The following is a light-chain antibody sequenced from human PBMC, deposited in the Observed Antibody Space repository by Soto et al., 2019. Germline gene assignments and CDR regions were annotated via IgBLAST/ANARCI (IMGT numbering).Light chain of an antibody. CDR3: QHYGTSQIT. CDR2: DTS. CDR1: QSVSSEF. J-gene: IGKJ5*01. V-gene: IGKV3-20*01. Sequence: IVVTQSPGTLSLSPGAGATLSCRASQSVSSEFITWYQQKPGQPPRLLIHDTSSRATGIPDRFSGSGAGTDFTLTISRLEPEDFAVYYCQHYGTSQITFGQGTRLEIK.